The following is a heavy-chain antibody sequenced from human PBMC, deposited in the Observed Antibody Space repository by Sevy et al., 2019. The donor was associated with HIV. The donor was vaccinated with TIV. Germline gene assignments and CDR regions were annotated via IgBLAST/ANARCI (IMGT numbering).Heavy chain of an antibody. J-gene: IGHJ3*02. Sequence: GGSLRLSCAASGFTFSDYYMSWIRQAPGKVLEWVSYISSSSSYTNYADSVKGRFTISRDNAKNSLYLQMNSLRAEDTAVYYCARPEGWELLGAFDIWGQGTMVTVS. CDR1: GFTFSDYY. D-gene: IGHD1-26*01. V-gene: IGHV3-11*06. CDR3: ARPEGWELLGAFDI. CDR2: ISSSSSYT.